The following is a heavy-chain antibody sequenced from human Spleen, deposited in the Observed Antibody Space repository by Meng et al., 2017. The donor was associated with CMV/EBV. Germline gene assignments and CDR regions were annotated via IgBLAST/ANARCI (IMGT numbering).Heavy chain of an antibody. V-gene: IGHV1-18*01. CDR1: GYTFTSYG. Sequence: ASVKVSCKASGYTFTSYGISWVRQAPGQGLEWMGWISPYNGDTNLIQKFQGRITLTTDTSTSTAYMELRSLRSDDTAVYYCARDLNMGLTEFYYGMDVWGQRTTVTVSS. CDR3: ARDLNMGLTEFYYGMDV. CDR2: ISPYNGDT. D-gene: IGHD1/OR15-1a*01. J-gene: IGHJ6*02.